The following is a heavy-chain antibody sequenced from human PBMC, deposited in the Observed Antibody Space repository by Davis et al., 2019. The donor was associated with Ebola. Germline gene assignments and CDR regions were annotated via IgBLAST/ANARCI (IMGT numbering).Heavy chain of an antibody. V-gene: IGHV3-73*01. CDR2: IRSKANSYAT. CDR1: GFTFSGSA. J-gene: IGHJ6*02. CDR3: TQDLYSSSWYRHYYYGMDV. D-gene: IGHD6-13*01. Sequence: GESLKISCAASGFTFSGSAMHWVRQASGKGLEWVGRIRSKANSYATAYAASVKGRFTISRDDSKNTAYLQMNSLKTEDTAVYYCTQDLYSSSWYRHYYYGMDVWGQGTTVTVSS.